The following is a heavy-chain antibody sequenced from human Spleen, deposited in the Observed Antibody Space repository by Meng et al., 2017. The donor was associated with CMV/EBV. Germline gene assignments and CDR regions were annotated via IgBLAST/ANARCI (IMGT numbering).Heavy chain of an antibody. V-gene: IGHV4-4*02. J-gene: IGHJ4*02. CDR3: ARIIRYYFDY. Sequence: GSLRLSCAISGDSFSSNYWWSWVRQAPGKGLEWIGEMHHSGSTYYNPSLKSRVTISVDTSKNQFSLKLSSVTAADTAVYYCARIIRYYFDYWGQGTLVTVSS. CDR1: GDSFSSNYW. CDR2: MHHSGST. D-gene: IGHD2/OR15-2a*01.